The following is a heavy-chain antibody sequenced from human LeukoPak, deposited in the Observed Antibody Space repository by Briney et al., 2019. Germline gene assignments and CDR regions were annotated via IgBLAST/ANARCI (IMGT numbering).Heavy chain of an antibody. CDR3: ARGTQTGADAFDI. CDR2: IYSSGNA. V-gene: IGHV4-31*03. D-gene: IGHD1-14*01. J-gene: IGHJ3*02. Sequence: SETLSLTCTVSGGSISNGGYFWSWIRQHPGKGLEWIGYIYSSGNAYYNPSLKSRVSMSVDTSKNQFSLKLSSVTAADTAVYFCARGTQTGADAFDIWGQGTVVTVSS. CDR1: GGSISNGGYF.